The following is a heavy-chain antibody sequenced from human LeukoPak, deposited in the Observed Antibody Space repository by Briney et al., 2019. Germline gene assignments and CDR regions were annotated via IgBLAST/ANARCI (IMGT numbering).Heavy chain of an antibody. CDR2: INTNGGST. J-gene: IGHJ4*02. Sequence: GGSLRLSCAASGFTFTSYGMSWVRQVPGKGLEWVSAINTNGGSTYYADSVRGRFTISRDNSNNMLYVQMNSLRAEDTAIYYCAKRSSTSSGYFDFWGRGTLVTVSS. CDR3: AKRSSTSSGYFDF. CDR1: GFTFTSYG. V-gene: IGHV3-23*01. D-gene: IGHD3-22*01.